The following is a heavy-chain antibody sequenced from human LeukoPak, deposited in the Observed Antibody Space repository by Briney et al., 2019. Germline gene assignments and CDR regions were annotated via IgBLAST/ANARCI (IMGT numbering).Heavy chain of an antibody. J-gene: IGHJ6*03. CDR2: IYYSGST. CDR1: GGSISSYY. CDR3: ARLGCGGGSCYSARGGYYYYYMDV. D-gene: IGHD2-15*01. V-gene: IGHV4-59*08. Sequence: SETLSLTCTVSGGSISSYYWSWIRQPPGKGLGWIGYIYYSGSTNHNPSLKSRVTISLDTSKNQFSLKLSSVTAADTAVHYCARLGCGGGSCYSARGGYYYYYMDVWGKGTTVTVSS.